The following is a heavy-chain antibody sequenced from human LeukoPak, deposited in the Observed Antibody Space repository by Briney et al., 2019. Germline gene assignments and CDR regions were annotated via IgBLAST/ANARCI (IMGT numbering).Heavy chain of an antibody. V-gene: IGHV3-21*01. D-gene: IGHD2-15*01. Sequence: PGRSLRLSCAASGFIFDDYGMHWVRQRPGKGLEWVSSISSSSGYVFYADSMKGRFTVSRDNSKNSLYLQMNTLRAEDTAVYYCARFPEGSNTWSIDFWGQGTLVSVSS. J-gene: IGHJ4*02. CDR1: GFIFDDYG. CDR2: ISSSSGYV. CDR3: ARFPEGSNTWSIDF.